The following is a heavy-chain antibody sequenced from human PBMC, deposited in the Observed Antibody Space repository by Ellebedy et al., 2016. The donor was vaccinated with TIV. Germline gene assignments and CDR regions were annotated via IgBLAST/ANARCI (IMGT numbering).Heavy chain of an antibody. J-gene: IGHJ6*02. CDR2: IKQGGSEK. CDR1: GFTFTNYW. D-gene: IGHD3-9*01. Sequence: ETLSLTCAASGFTFTNYWMSWVRQAPGKGLEWVATIKQGGSEKYYVDSVKGRFTISRDNAKNSLYLQMNSLGVGDTAVYYCAKLGFDILTGSGGMDVWGQGTTVTVSS. V-gene: IGHV3-7*03. CDR3: AKLGFDILTGSGGMDV.